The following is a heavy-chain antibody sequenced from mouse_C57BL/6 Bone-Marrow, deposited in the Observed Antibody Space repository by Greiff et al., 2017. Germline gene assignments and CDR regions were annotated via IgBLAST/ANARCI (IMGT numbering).Heavy chain of an antibody. CDR1: GYSITSGYY. D-gene: IGHD2-3*01. CDR3: ATLIYDGYYRY. V-gene: IGHV3-6*01. CDR2: ISYDGSN. J-gene: IGHJ2*01. Sequence: EVKLVESGPGLVKPSQSLSLTCSVTGYSITSGYYWNWIRQFPGNKLEWMGYISYDGSNNYNPSLKNRISITRDTSKNQFFLKLNSVTTEDTATYYCATLIYDGYYRYWGQGTTLTVSS.